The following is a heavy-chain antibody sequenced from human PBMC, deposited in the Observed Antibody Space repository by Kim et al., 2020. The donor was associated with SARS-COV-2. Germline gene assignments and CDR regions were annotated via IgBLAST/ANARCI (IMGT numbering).Heavy chain of an antibody. Sequence: SGPTLVKPTQTLTLTCTFSGFSLSTSGVGVGWIRQPPGKALEWLALIYWDDDKRYSPSLKSRLTITKDTSKNQVVLTMTNMDPVDTATYYCAHRGIKIDYYDSSGPFDYWGQGTLVTVSS. V-gene: IGHV2-5*02. J-gene: IGHJ4*02. CDR3: AHRGIKIDYYDSSGPFDY. CDR1: GFSLSTSGVG. D-gene: IGHD3-22*01. CDR2: IYWDDDK.